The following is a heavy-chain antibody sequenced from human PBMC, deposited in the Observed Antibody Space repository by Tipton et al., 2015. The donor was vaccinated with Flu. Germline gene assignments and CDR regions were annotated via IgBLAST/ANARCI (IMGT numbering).Heavy chain of an antibody. CDR1: GFVFSNYA. V-gene: IGHV3-30*04. CDR2: ISYDGSHT. D-gene: IGHD2-8*01. J-gene: IGHJ4*02. Sequence: SLRLSCTASGFVFSNYAMHWLRQAPGKGLEWVAVISYDGSHTYYPDSLKGRFTISRDNSKNMLYLEVSSLRPEDTSVYYCARDPQCSHGVCSLDYWGQGTLVTVSS. CDR3: ARDPQCSHGVCSLDY.